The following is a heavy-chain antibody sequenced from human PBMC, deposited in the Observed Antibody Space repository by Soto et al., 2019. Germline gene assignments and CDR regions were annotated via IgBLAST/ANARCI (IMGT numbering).Heavy chain of an antibody. CDR1: GYTFTSYG. CDR3: ARYRLRYFDWSIKGFDP. Sequence: ASVKVSCKASGYTFTSYGISWVRQAPGQGLEWMGWISAYNGNTNYAQKLQGRVTMTTDTSTSTAYMELRSLRSDDTAVYYCARYRLRYFDWSIKGFDPWGQGTLVTVSS. V-gene: IGHV1-18*04. D-gene: IGHD3-9*01. CDR2: ISAYNGNT. J-gene: IGHJ5*02.